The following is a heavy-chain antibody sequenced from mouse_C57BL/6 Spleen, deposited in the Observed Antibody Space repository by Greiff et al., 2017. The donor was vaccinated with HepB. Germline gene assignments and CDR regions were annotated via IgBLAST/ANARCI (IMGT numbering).Heavy chain of an antibody. Sequence: QVQLQQPGAELVRPGSSVKLSCKASGYTFTSYWMDWVKQRPGQGLEWIGNIYPSDSETHYNQKFKDKATLTVDKSSSTAYMQLSSLTSEDSAVYYCARGARPYYFDYWGQGTTLTVSS. V-gene: IGHV1-61*01. J-gene: IGHJ2*01. CDR3: ARGARPYYFDY. CDR1: GYTFTSYW. CDR2: IYPSDSET.